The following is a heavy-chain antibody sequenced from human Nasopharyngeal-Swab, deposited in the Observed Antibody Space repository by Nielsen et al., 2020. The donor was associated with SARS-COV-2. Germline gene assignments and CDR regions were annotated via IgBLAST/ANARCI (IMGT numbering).Heavy chain of an antibody. CDR2: INHSGST. CDR3: AREEIDTYYFDY. J-gene: IGHJ4*02. Sequence: GSLRLSCAVYGGSFSGYYWSWIRQPPGKGLEWTGEINHSGSTNYNPSLKSRVTISVDTSKNQFSLKLSSVTAADTAVYYCAREEIDTYYFDYWGQGTLVTVSS. CDR1: GGSFSGYY. V-gene: IGHV4-34*01. D-gene: IGHD3-16*01.